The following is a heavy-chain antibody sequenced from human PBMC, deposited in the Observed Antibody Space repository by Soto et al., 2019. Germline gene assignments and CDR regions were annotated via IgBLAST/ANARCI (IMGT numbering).Heavy chain of an antibody. D-gene: IGHD5-18*01. CDR2: ISGSGGST. V-gene: IGHV3-23*01. CDR3: ARSGRYSYGYPMGY. CDR1: GFTFSSYA. Sequence: LRLSCSASGFTFSSYAMSWVRQAPGKGLEWVSAISGSGGSTYYADSVKGRFTISRDNSKNTLYLQMNSLRAEDTAAYYCARSGRYSYGYPMGYWGQGTLVTVSS. J-gene: IGHJ4*02.